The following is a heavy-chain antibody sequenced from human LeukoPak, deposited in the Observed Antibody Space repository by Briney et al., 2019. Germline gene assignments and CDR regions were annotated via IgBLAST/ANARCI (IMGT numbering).Heavy chain of an antibody. CDR2: IYYSGST. V-gene: IGHV4-59*01. CDR3: ARGRGGGATTGRPLDY. J-gene: IGHJ4*02. Sequence: SETLSLTCTVSGGSISSYYWGWIRQPPGKGLEWIGYIYYSGSTNYNPSLKRRVTISVDTSKNQFSLKLSSVTAADTAVYYCARGRGGGATTGRPLDYWGQGTLVTVSS. CDR1: GGSISSYY. D-gene: IGHD1-26*01.